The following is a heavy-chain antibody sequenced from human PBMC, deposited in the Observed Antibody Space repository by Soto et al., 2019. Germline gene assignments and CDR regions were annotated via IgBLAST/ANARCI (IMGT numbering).Heavy chain of an antibody. CDR1: GFTFSSYA. CDR2: ISYDGSNK. CDR3: ARADGMDV. V-gene: IGHV3-30-3*01. J-gene: IGHJ6*02. Sequence: SLRLSCAASGFTFSSYAMHWVRQAPGKGLEWVAVISYDGSNKYYADSVKGRFTISRDNSKNTLYLQMNSLRAEDTAVYYCARADGMDVWGQGTTVTVS.